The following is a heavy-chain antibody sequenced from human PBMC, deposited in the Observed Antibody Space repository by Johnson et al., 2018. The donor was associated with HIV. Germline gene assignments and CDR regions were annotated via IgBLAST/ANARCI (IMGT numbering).Heavy chain of an antibody. CDR1: GFTFSSYG. Sequence: QVLLVESGGGVVQPGRSLRLSCAASGFTFSSYGMHWVRQAPGKGLEWVAVISYDGSNKYYADSVKGRFTISRDNSKNTLSLQMNSLRVEDTAVYYCARDHGQLWLLPAFDIWGQGTMVTVSS. CDR3: ARDHGQLWLLPAFDI. D-gene: IGHD5-18*01. V-gene: IGHV3-30*19. J-gene: IGHJ3*02. CDR2: ISYDGSNK.